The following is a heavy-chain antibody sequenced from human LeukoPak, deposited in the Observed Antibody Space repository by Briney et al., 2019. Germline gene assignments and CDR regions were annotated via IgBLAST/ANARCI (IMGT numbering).Heavy chain of an antibody. D-gene: IGHD4-17*01. CDR3: ARSEVYGDYGGLDF. J-gene: IGHJ4*02. Sequence: ASVKVSCKASGYTLTSYGISWVRRAPGQGLEWVGWISAYNGNTRYAQKLQGRVTMTRDMSTSTVYMELSSLRSEDTAIFYCARSEVYGDYGGLDFWGQGTLVTVSS. CDR1: GYTLTSYG. V-gene: IGHV1-18*01. CDR2: ISAYNGNT.